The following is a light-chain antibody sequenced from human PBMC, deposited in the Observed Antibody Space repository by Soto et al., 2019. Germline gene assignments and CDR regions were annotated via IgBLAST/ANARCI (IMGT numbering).Light chain of an antibody. J-gene: IGLJ2*01. CDR2: EVS. V-gene: IGLV2-8*01. CDR3: NPYAGANNLV. CDR1: SSDVGGYDY. Sequence: QSALTQPPSASGSPGQSVTISCTGTSSDVGGYDYVSWYQQHPGKAPKLMIYEVSKRPTGVPDRFSGSKSGTPASLTVSGLQAEDGADYYCNPYAGANNLVFGGGTELTVL.